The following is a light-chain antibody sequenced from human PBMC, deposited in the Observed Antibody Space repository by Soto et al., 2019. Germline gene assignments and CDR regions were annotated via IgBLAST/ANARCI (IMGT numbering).Light chain of an antibody. V-gene: IGLV2-14*01. J-gene: IGLJ1*01. Sequence: QSALTQPASVSGSLGQSITISCTGTSSDVGGYNYVSWYQQHPGKAPKLMIYEVSNRPSGVSNRFSGSKSGNTASLTISGLQAEDEADYYCTSYTSSSRNVFGTGTKLTVL. CDR3: TSYTSSSRNV. CDR2: EVS. CDR1: SSDVGGYNY.